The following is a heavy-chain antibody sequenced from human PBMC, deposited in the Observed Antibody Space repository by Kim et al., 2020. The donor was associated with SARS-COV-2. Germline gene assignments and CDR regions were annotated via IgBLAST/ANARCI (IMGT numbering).Heavy chain of an antibody. Sequence: GGSLRLSCAASGFTFSSYSMNWVRQAPGKGLEWVSYISSSSSTIYYADSVKGRFTISRDNAKNSLYLQMNSLRDEDTAVYYCAREGSAYYYDSSGYLDVAPDAFDIWGQGTMVTVSS. D-gene: IGHD3-22*01. CDR1: GFTFSSYS. CDR3: AREGSAYYYDSSGYLDVAPDAFDI. CDR2: ISSSSSTI. V-gene: IGHV3-48*02. J-gene: IGHJ3*02.